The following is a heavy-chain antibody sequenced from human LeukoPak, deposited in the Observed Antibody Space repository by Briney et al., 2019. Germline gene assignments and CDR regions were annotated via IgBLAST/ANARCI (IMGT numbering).Heavy chain of an antibody. J-gene: IGHJ6*02. V-gene: IGHV3-33*01. CDR2: IWYDGSNK. CDR3: AREELYSGYEAYYYYGMDV. CDR1: GFTFSSYG. D-gene: IGHD5-12*01. Sequence: GGSLRLSSAASGFTFSSYGMHWVRQAPGKGLEWVAVIWYDGSNKYYADSVKGRFTISRDNSKNTLYLQMNSLRAEDAAVYYCAREELYSGYEAYYYYGMDVWGQGTTVTVSS.